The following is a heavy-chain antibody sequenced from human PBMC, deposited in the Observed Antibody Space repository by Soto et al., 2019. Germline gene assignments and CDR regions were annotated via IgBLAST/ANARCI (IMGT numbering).Heavy chain of an antibody. D-gene: IGHD3-22*01. V-gene: IGHV1-69*01. CDR1: GGTFSSYA. CDR3: ARDLTTGYYYDKYYFDY. J-gene: IGHJ4*02. CDR2: IIPIFGTA. Sequence: QVQLVQSGAEVKKPRSPVKVSCKASGGTFSSYAISWVRQAPGQGLEWMGGIIPIFGTANYAQKFQGRVTITADDSTSQAYMELSSLRSEDTAVYYCARDLTTGYYYDKYYFDYWGQGTLVTVSS.